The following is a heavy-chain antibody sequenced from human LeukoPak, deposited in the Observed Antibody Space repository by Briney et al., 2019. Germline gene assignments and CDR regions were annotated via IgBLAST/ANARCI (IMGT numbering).Heavy chain of an antibody. CDR2: ISDDGSTK. CDR3: ARGPPQYSSSWYRGGIFDY. J-gene: IGHJ4*02. V-gene: IGHV3-30*03. CDR1: GFTFSFYG. Sequence: GTSLRLSCAASGFTFSFYGIHWVRQAPGKGLEWVAVISDDGSTKYYSDSVKGRFTVSRDNSKDTLYLQMNSLRAEDTAVYYCARGPPQYSSSWYRGGIFDYWGQGTLVTVSS. D-gene: IGHD6-13*01.